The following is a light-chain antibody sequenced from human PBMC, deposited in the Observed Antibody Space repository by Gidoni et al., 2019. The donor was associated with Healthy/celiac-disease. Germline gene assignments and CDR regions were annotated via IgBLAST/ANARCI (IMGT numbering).Light chain of an antibody. CDR3: SSYTSSSTLGV. V-gene: IGLV2-14*01. CDR2: DVS. Sequence: QSALTQPASVSGSPGQSLTISCTGTSSDVGGYNYVSWYQQHPGKAPKLMIYDVSNRPSGVSNCFSGSKSGNTASLTISGLQAEDEADYYCSSYTSSSTLGVFGGGTKLT. J-gene: IGLJ3*02. CDR1: SSDVGGYNY.